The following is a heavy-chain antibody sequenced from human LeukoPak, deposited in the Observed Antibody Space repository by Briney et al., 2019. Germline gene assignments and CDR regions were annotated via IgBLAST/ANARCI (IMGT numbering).Heavy chain of an antibody. Sequence: PGRSLRLSCVASGFSFRAYAMHWVRQAPGKGLEWVAVISYDGNNKHYTDSVKGRFTISRDNSRNTLYLQMNSLRAEDTAVYYCAKEIYIHETYYHDSSGSALDYWGQGTLVTVSS. J-gene: IGHJ4*02. V-gene: IGHV3-30*18. CDR3: AKEIYIHETYYHDSSGSALDY. CDR2: ISYDGNNK. D-gene: IGHD3-22*01. CDR1: GFSFRAYA.